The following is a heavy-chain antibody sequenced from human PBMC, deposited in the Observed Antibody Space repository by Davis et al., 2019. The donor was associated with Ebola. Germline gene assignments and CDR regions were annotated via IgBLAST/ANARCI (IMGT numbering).Heavy chain of an antibody. D-gene: IGHD1-26*01. CDR3: ATDITGGSYYNWFDS. CDR1: GDTIATYG. Sequence: ASVKVSCKASGDTIATYGFSWVRQAPGQGLEWMGWISTFDGRTNYAQKFQDRVTVTKDTSRITAHMEMWNLKSDDTAIYYCATDITGGSYYNWFDSWGQGTLVIVSS. J-gene: IGHJ5*01. V-gene: IGHV1-18*01. CDR2: ISTFDGRT.